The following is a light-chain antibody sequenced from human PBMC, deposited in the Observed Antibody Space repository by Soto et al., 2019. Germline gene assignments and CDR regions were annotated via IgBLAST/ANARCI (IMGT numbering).Light chain of an antibody. CDR3: ISYKRSGVYV. J-gene: IGLJ1*01. CDR2: EFS. CDR1: SSDVGSYNL. V-gene: IGLV2-14*02. Sequence: QSALTQPASVSGSPGQSITISCTGTSSDVGSYNLVSWYQQHPGKAPKLMIYEFSNRPSGISNRFSGSKSVNTASLTISGLQAEDDADYYCISYKRSGVYVFGAGTKVTVL.